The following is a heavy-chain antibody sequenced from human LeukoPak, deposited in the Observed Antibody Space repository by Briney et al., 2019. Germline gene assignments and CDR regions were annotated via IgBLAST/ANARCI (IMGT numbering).Heavy chain of an antibody. CDR3: ASTSPKYYYESSGYSSLFDN. V-gene: IGHV4-39*07. D-gene: IGHD3-22*01. CDR2: IYYSGNT. Sequence: GSLRLSCAASGFTFSSYEMNWVRQAPGKGLEWIGTIYYSGNTYYNPSLKSRLTISVDTSKNQFSLKLRSVTAADTALYYCASTSPKYYYESSGYSSLFDNWGQGTLATVSS. CDR1: GFTFSSYE. J-gene: IGHJ4*02.